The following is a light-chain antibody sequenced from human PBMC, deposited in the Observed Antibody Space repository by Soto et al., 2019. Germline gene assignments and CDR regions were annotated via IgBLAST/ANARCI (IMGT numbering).Light chain of an antibody. CDR1: QDISTW. Sequence: DIQMTQSPSSVSASVGDRVTITCRASQDISTWLAWYQQKPGNAPKLLIYAASSLKSGVPSRFSGSGSGTDFTLTISSLRPEDFATYYCQQAHSFPYTFGQGTNREIK. CDR2: AAS. V-gene: IGKV1-12*01. CDR3: QQAHSFPYT. J-gene: IGKJ2*01.